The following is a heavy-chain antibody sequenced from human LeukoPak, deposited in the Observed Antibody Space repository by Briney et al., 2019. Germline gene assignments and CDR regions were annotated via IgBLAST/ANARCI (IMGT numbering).Heavy chain of an antibody. CDR1: GFTFDDYG. D-gene: IGHD5-24*01. CDR3: ARWLQLRGYYYYMDV. Sequence: GGSLRLSCAASGFTFDDYGMSWARQAPGKGLEWVSGINWNDGSIGNADSVKGRFTISRDNAKNSLYLQMNSLRAEDTALYHCARWLQLRGYYYYMDVWGKGTTVTVSS. J-gene: IGHJ6*03. CDR2: INWNDGSI. V-gene: IGHV3-20*01.